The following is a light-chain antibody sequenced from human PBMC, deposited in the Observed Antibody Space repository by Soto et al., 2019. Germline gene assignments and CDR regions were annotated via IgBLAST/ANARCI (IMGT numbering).Light chain of an antibody. J-gene: IGKJ2*01. V-gene: IGKV3-15*01. CDR1: QSFSRN. Sequence: ELWRTKSPATLSGSPGERATLSSGPSQSFSRNLAWYQQKPGQPPRLLIHGASTRATGIPARFSGSGSGTEFTLTISSLQSEDFAVYYCQQYNNWPPYTFGQGTKLEIK. CDR3: QQYNNWPPYT. CDR2: GAS.